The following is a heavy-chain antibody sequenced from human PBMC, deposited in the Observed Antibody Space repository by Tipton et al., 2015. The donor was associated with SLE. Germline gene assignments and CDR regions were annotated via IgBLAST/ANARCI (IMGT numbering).Heavy chain of an antibody. CDR1: GGSISSSTHY. D-gene: IGHD3-10*01. CDR3: ARQGRHGSGRGVYFDF. J-gene: IGHJ4*02. V-gene: IGHV4-39*07. CDR2: IYYFGNT. Sequence: TLSLTCSVSGGSISSSTHYWNWIRQSRGKGLEWIGSIYYFGNTYYNQSLESRVLISQDTANNQFSLSLQSVTAADTAVYFCARQGRHGSGRGVYFDFWGQGMLVTVSS.